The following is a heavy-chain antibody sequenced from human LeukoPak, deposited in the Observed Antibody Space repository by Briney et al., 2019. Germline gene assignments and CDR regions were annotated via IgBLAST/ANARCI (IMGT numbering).Heavy chain of an antibody. CDR1: GFTFSSYS. CDR2: ISSSGSTI. V-gene: IGHV3-48*04. CDR3: ARVRVRGVISLSRHMDV. Sequence: PGGSLRLSCAASGFTFSSYSMHWVRQAPGKGLEWVSYISSSGSTIYYADSVKGRFTISRDNAKNSLYLQMNSLRAEDTAVYYCARVRVRGVISLSRHMDVWGKGTTVTVSS. D-gene: IGHD3-10*01. J-gene: IGHJ6*03.